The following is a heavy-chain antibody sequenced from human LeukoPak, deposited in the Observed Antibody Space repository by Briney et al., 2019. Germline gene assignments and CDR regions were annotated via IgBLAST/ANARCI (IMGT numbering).Heavy chain of an antibody. D-gene: IGHD6-13*01. V-gene: IGHV3-48*03. CDR1: GFTFSSQE. CDR2: ISGSGSGI. J-gene: IGHJ5*02. Sequence: PGGSLRLSCAASGFTFSSQEMNWVRQAPGKGLEWVSYISGSGSGIYYADSVKGRFTISRDNAKDSLYLQMNSLRAEDTAVYYCAREVKTASGTWWFDPWGQGTLVTVSS. CDR3: AREVKTASGTWWFDP.